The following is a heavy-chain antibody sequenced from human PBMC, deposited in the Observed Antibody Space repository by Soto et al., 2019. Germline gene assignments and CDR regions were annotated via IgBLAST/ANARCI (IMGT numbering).Heavy chain of an antibody. CDR2: ITASGGTT. D-gene: IGHD4-17*01. J-gene: IGHJ4*02. V-gene: IGHV3-23*01. Sequence: EVQLLESGGALVLPGGSLRLSCAASGFTFSKYAMSWVRQAPGRGLEWVSAITASGGTTNYAYSVRGRFTISRDNSKNTLYLQMNSLRAEDTALYYCAKELGVPNYGDYEAYWGQGTLVTVSS. CDR1: GFTFSKYA. CDR3: AKELGVPNYGDYEAY.